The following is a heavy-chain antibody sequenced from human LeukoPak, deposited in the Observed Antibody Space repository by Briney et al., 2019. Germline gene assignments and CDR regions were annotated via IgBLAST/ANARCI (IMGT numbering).Heavy chain of an antibody. J-gene: IGHJ5*02. Sequence: SQTLSLTCTVSGGSISSGSYYWSWIRQPPGKGLEWIGCIYYSGSTNYNPSLKSRVTISVDTSKNQFSLKLSSVTAADTAVYYCARESPGIAAAGTEQPKYNWFDPWGQGTLVTVSS. V-gene: IGHV4-61*01. CDR2: IYYSGST. CDR1: GGSISSGSYY. CDR3: ARESPGIAAAGTEQPKYNWFDP. D-gene: IGHD6-13*01.